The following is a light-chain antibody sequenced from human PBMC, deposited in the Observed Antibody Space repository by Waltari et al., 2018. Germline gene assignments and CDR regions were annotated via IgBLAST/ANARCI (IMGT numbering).Light chain of an antibody. J-gene: IGLJ3*02. V-gene: IGLV2-14*03. CDR2: DVT. CDR1: RSDIGGYDY. CDR3: TSYTRKHTWV. Sequence: QSALTQPASVSGSPGQSITISCSGNRSDIGGYDYVSWYQQYPGIAPKLIIYDVTNRPSVVSNRFSGSKSGYTASLTIAGLQAADEAHYYCTSYTRKHTWVFGGGTKVTVL.